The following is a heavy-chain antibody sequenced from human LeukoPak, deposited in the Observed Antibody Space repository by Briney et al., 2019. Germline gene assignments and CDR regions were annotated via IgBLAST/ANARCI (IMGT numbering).Heavy chain of an antibody. CDR1: GFTFSSYA. CDR2: ISGSGGST. Sequence: GGSLRLSCAASGFTFSSYAMTWVRQAPGKGLEWVSSISGSGGSTYYADSVKGRFTISRDNSKNTLDLQMNSLRAEDTAVYYCAKVESGYCSGGSCYRGVEYWGQGTLVTVSS. D-gene: IGHD2-15*01. V-gene: IGHV3-23*01. J-gene: IGHJ4*02. CDR3: AKVESGYCSGGSCYRGVEY.